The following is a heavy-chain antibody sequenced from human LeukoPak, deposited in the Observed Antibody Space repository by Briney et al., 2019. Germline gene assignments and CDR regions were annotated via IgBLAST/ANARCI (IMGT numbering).Heavy chain of an antibody. V-gene: IGHV3-7*01. CDR3: ARDPINDY. J-gene: IGHJ4*02. CDR1: GFTFSSYS. CDR2: IKEDGSEK. Sequence: QPGGSLRLSCAASGFTFSSYSMNWVRQAPGKGLEWVANIKEDGSEKYYVDSVKGRFTISRDNARNSLHLQVSSLRADDTAVYYCARDPINDYWGQGTLVTVSS. D-gene: IGHD1-14*01.